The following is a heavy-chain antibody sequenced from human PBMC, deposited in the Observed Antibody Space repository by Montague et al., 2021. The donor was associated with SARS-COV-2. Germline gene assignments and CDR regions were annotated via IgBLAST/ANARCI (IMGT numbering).Heavy chain of an antibody. V-gene: IGHV4-59*01. Sequence: SETLSLTCTVSGGSISSYYWSWIRQPPGKGLEWIGNVYYTGSTNYNPSLKSRVTIALDTSKNQFSLRLSSVTAADTAMYYCARELSCSVGCCGWFAPWGQGNPGTVSS. D-gene: IGHD2-15*01. CDR2: VYYTGST. CDR1: GGSISSYY. J-gene: IGHJ5*02. CDR3: ARELSCSVGCCGWFAP.